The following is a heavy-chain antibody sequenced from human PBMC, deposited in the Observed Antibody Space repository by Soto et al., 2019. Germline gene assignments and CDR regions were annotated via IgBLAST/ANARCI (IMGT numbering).Heavy chain of an antibody. D-gene: IGHD6-19*01. CDR3: AREMQWLGNGMDV. V-gene: IGHV4-59*01. Sequence: SETLSLTCTVSGGSISSYYWSWIRQPPGKGLEWIGYIYYSGSTNYNPSLKSRVTISVDTSKNQFSLKLGSVTAADTAVYYCAREMQWLGNGMDVWGQGTTVTVSS. CDR2: IYYSGST. J-gene: IGHJ6*02. CDR1: GGSISSYY.